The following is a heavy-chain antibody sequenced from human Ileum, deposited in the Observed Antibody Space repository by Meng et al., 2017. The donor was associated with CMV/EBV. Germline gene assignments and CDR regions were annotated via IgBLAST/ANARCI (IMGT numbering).Heavy chain of an antibody. D-gene: IGHD3-16*01. J-gene: IGHJ6*02. CDR3: ARGGRGNYYFYFGMDV. CDR2: ISSRSNSI. CDR1: EFTFSDYS. V-gene: IGHV3-48*04. Sequence: GGSLRLSCAASEFTFSDYSMNWVRQAPGKGLEWVSYISSRSNSIYYADSVKGRFTISRDNAKNSLYLQMNSLRAEDTAGYYCARGGRGNYYFYFGMDVWGQGTTVTVSS.